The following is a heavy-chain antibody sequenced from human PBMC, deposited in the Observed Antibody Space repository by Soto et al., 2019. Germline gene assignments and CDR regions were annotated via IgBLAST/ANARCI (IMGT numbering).Heavy chain of an antibody. V-gene: IGHV4-4*02. Sequence: QVQLQESGPGLVKPSGTLSLTCAVSGGSISSSHWWTWVRQSPGKGLEYIGEISHSGTSNSNPSLKSRVTLSVDRSKNHFSLTLTSVTAADTAGYYCARVVLSITRGAFDAWGQGTPVIVSS. D-gene: IGHD1-20*01. J-gene: IGHJ3*01. CDR1: GGSISSSHW. CDR2: ISHSGTS. CDR3: ARVVLSITRGAFDA.